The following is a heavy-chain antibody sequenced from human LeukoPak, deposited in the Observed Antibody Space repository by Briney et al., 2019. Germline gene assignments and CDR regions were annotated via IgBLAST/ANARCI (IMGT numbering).Heavy chain of an antibody. CDR1: GFTFSNYV. D-gene: IGHD6-19*01. CDR2: ITASGDST. V-gene: IGHV3-23*01. Sequence: GGSLRLSCAASGFTFSNYVMIWVRQAPGKGLEWVSGITASGDSTYYADSVKGRFTMSRDNSRDTVYLQMNSLRVDDTAVYYCAREGYSSGSNWFDPWGQGTLVTVSS. CDR3: AREGYSSGSNWFDP. J-gene: IGHJ5*02.